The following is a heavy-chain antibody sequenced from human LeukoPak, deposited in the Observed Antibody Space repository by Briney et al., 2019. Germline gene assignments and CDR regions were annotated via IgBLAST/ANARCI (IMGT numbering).Heavy chain of an antibody. CDR1: GGSISSSNW. Sequence: SGTMSLTCAVSGGSISSSNWGSWVRQAPGKGLEWIGEIYHSGSTNYNPSRKSRVNISVDKSKNQFYLKLSSVTAADTAVYYCARDGSGSYKGFYYFDYWGQGTLVTVSS. V-gene: IGHV4-4*02. D-gene: IGHD3-10*01. CDR3: ARDGSGSYKGFYYFDY. J-gene: IGHJ4*02. CDR2: IYHSGST.